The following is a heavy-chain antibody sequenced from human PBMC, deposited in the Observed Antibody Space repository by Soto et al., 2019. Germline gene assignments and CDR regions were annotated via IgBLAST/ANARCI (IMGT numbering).Heavy chain of an antibody. CDR1: GGTFSSYT. J-gene: IGHJ4*02. V-gene: IGHV1-69*02. CDR2: IIPILGIA. CDR3: VSTIFGVASARRDYFDY. D-gene: IGHD3-3*01. Sequence: QVQLVQSGAEVKKPGSSVKVSCKASGGTFSSYTISWVRQAPGQGLEWMGRIIPILGIANYAQKFQGRVTITADKSTSTAYMELSSLRSEDTAVYYCVSTIFGVASARRDYFDYWGQGTLVTVSS.